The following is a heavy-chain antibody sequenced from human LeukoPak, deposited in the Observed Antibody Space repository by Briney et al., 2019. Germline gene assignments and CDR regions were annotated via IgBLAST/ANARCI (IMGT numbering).Heavy chain of an antibody. CDR2: INPNSGGT. CDR3: ASFATMVRGAHYYYYGMDV. Sequence: ASVKVSCKASGYTFTGYYMHWVRQAPGQGLEWMGWINPNSGGTNYAQKFQGRVTMTRDTSISTAYMELSRLRSDDTAVYYCASFATMVRGAHYYYYGMDVWGQGTTVTVSS. V-gene: IGHV1-2*02. CDR1: GYTFTGYY. D-gene: IGHD3-10*01. J-gene: IGHJ6*02.